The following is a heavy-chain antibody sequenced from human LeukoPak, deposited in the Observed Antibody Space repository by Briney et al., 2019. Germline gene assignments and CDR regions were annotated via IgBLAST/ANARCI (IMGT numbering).Heavy chain of an antibody. CDR3: FAGYYDSSGSYFDY. CDR2: ISSSSSYI. CDR1: GFTFSSYS. Sequence: GGSLRLSCAASGFTFSSYSMNWVRQAPGKGLEWVSSISSSSSYIYYADSVKDRFTISRDNSKNTLYLQMNSLRAEDTAVYYCFAGYYDSSGSYFDYWGQGTLVTVSS. D-gene: IGHD3-22*01. J-gene: IGHJ4*02. V-gene: IGHV3-21*06.